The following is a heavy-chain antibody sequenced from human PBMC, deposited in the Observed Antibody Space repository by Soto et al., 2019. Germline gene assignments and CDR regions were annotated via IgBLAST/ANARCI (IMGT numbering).Heavy chain of an antibody. CDR3: ARDPQGSYCYIDY. V-gene: IGHV3-30-3*01. J-gene: IGHJ4*02. CDR1: GFTFSNYA. Sequence: PGGSLRLSCAASGFTFSNYAIHWVRQAPGKGLEWVTIISKDGNSKHYADSVKGRFTISRDNCKNTLFLQMNSLRAEDTAVYYCARDPQGSYCYIDYWGQGTPVTVSS. D-gene: IGHD3-10*01. CDR2: ISKDGNSK.